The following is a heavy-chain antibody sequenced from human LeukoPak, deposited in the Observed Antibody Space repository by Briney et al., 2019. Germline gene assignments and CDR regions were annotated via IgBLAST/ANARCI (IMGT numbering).Heavy chain of an antibody. V-gene: IGHV1-24*01. D-gene: IGHD7-27*01. Sequence: ASVKVSCKVSGYTLTELSMHWVRQAPGKGLEWMGGFDPEDGETIYAQKFRGRVTITADKSTSTAYMELSSLRSEDTAVYYCARVYSGIPWGVWGKGTTVTVSS. J-gene: IGHJ6*04. CDR2: FDPEDGET. CDR3: ARVYSGIPWGV. CDR1: GYTLTELS.